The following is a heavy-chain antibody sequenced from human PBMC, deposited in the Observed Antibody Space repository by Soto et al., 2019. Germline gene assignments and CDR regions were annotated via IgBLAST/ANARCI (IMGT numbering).Heavy chain of an antibody. Sequence: PGQSLKISSKGSGYSFTSYWISWVRQMPGKGLEWMGRIDPSDSYTNYSPSFQGHVTISADKSISTAYLQWSSLKASDTAMYYCARTWDDYDYVWGSFKRFDPWGQGTLVTVSS. CDR2: IDPSDSYT. D-gene: IGHD3-16*01. CDR3: ARTWDDYDYVWGSFKRFDP. J-gene: IGHJ5*02. CDR1: GYSFTSYW. V-gene: IGHV5-10-1*01.